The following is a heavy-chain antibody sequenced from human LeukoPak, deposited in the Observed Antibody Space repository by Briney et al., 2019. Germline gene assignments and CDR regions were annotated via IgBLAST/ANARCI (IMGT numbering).Heavy chain of an antibody. Sequence: SETLSLTCTVSGGSISSYYWSWIRQPPGKGLEWIRYIYYSGSTNYNPSLKSRVTISVDTSKNQFSLKLSSVTAADTAVYYCARVGSGSYYNVFYFDYWGQGTLVTVSS. CDR1: GGSISSYY. V-gene: IGHV4-59*01. CDR2: IYYSGST. D-gene: IGHD3-10*01. CDR3: ARVGSGSYYNVFYFDY. J-gene: IGHJ4*02.